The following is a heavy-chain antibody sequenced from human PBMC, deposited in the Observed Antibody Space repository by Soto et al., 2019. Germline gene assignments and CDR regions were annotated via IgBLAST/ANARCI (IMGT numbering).Heavy chain of an antibody. CDR2: IIPIFGTA. D-gene: IGHD5-12*01. CDR3: ARANRESGGYVYYYYGMDV. CDR1: GGTFSSYA. V-gene: IGHV1-69*01. Sequence: VQLVQSGAEVKKPGSSVKVSCKASGGTFSSYAISWVRQAPGQGLEWMGGIIPIFGTANYAQKFQGRVTITADESTSTAYMELSSLRSEDTAVYYWARANRESGGYVYYYYGMDVWGQGTTVTVSS. J-gene: IGHJ6*02.